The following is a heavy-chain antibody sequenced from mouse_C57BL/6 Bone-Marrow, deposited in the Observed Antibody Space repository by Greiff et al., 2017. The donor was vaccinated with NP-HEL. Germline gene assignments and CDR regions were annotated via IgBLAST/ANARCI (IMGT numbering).Heavy chain of an antibody. V-gene: IGHV1-18*01. Sequence: VQLQQSGPELVKPGASVKIPCKASGYTFTDYNMDWVKQSHGKSLEWIGDINPNNGGTIYNQKFKGKATLTVDKSSSTAYMELRSLTSEDTAVXYCAREGLITTVVAIRGYFGVWGTGATVTVSS. J-gene: IGHJ1*03. D-gene: IGHD1-1*01. CDR3: AREGLITTVVAIRGYFGV. CDR2: INPNNGGT. CDR1: GYTFTDYN.